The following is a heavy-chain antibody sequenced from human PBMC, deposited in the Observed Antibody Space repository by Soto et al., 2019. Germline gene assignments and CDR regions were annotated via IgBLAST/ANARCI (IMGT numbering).Heavy chain of an antibody. CDR3: ARRDRSGFSYWLDT. CDR2: TYFSGTT. V-gene: IGHV4-31*03. J-gene: IGHJ5*02. CDR1: GGSISSGDYY. Sequence: PSETLSLTCTVSGGSISSGDYYWSWIRQHPGKGLEWIGTTYFSGTTYYNPSLKSRVTISVDTSKNQFSLNLSYVTSAETAVYYCARRDRSGFSYWLDTWGQGTLGTVS. D-gene: IGHD3-22*01.